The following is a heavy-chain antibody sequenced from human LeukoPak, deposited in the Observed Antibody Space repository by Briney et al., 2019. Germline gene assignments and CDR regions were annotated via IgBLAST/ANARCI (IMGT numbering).Heavy chain of an antibody. V-gene: IGHV3-30-3*01. J-gene: IGHJ1*01. CDR2: ISYDGSNK. CDR3: AKVGSGYGDYEYFQH. CDR1: GFTFSSYA. Sequence: GGSLRLSCAASGFTFSSYAMHWVRQAPGKGLEWVAVISYDGSNKYYADSVKGRFTISRDNAKNSLDLQMNSLGAEDTAVYYCAKVGSGYGDYEYFQHWGQGTLVTVSS. D-gene: IGHD4-17*01.